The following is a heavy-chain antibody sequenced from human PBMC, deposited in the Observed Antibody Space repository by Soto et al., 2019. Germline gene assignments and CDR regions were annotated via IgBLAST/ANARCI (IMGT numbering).Heavy chain of an antibody. CDR1: GFTFSSYS. CDR2: ISSSSSYI. D-gene: IGHD3-22*01. V-gene: IGHV3-21*01. CDR3: ARFHPLPYSYDSSGTPSGLFPNYGMDV. J-gene: IGHJ6*02. Sequence: GGSLRLSCAASGFTFSSYSMNWVRQAPGKGLEWVSSISSSSSYIYYADPVKGRYTISRDNAKNSLYLQMNSLRAAETAVYHCARFHPLPYSYDSSGTPSGLFPNYGMDVWGQGTTVTVSS.